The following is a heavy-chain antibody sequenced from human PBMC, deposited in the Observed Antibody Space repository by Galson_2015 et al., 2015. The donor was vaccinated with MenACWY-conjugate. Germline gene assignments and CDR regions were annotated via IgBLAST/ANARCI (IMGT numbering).Heavy chain of an antibody. J-gene: IGHJ6*02. D-gene: IGHD3-16*02. CDR2: IKQDGTER. Sequence: SLRLSCAASEFTFSSYWMTWVRQGPGQGLEWLANIKQDGTERYYVDSVKGRFTISRDNAKDSLYLGMNSLRGEDTAVYYCATSERFRLYQFYGMDVWGQGTTVTVSS. CDR3: ATSERFRLYQFYGMDV. CDR1: EFTFSSYW. V-gene: IGHV3-7*03.